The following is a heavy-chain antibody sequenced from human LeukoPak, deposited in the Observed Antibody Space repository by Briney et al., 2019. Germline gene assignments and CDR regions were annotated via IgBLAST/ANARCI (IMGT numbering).Heavy chain of an antibody. CDR1: GFTFSSYA. D-gene: IGHD5-24*01. CDR3: TRVGYIDEGIDY. CDR2: IKQDGSKK. V-gene: IGHV3-7*04. Sequence: PGGSLRLSCAASGFTFSSYAMSWVRQAPGKGLEWVANIKQDGSKKSYVDSVKGRFTISRVNAKNSLYLQMNSLRAEDTAIYYCTRVGYIDEGIDYWGQGTLVTVSS. J-gene: IGHJ4*02.